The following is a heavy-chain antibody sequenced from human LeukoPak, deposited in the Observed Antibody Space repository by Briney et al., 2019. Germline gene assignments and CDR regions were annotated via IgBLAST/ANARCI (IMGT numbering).Heavy chain of an antibody. Sequence: GGSLRPSCAASGFTFSSYSMNWLRQAPGKRLEWVSSISSNSSYIYYGDSVKGRFTISRDNAKDSLYLQMNSLRAEDTAVYYCARDYECYWGPGTLVTVS. CDR3: ARDYECY. V-gene: IGHV3-21*01. CDR2: ISSNSSYI. CDR1: GFTFSSYS. D-gene: IGHD5-12*01. J-gene: IGHJ4*02.